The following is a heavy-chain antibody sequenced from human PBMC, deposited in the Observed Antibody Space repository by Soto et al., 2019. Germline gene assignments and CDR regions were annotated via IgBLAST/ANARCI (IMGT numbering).Heavy chain of an antibody. Sequence: GSLRLSCAASGFTVSSNYMSWVRQPPGKGLEWIGYVFYTGRANYNASLKSRVSISLDTSNYQFSLKLSSVTAADTAVYYCARDGDGRMTTNPYYYNGMDVWGPGTTVTVSS. CDR2: VFYTGRA. CDR1: GFTVSSNY. CDR3: ARDGDGRMTTNPYYYNGMDV. J-gene: IGHJ6*02. D-gene: IGHD4-4*01. V-gene: IGHV4-59*02.